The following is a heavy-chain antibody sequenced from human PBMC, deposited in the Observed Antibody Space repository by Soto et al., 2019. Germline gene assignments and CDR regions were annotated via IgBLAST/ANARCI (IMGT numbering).Heavy chain of an antibody. J-gene: IGHJ4*02. V-gene: IGHV4-59*01. CDR2: IYYSGRT. CDR1: GDSISRYY. D-gene: IGHD2-15*01. CDR3: ARGHPGITTTGTWYDFDY. Sequence: SETLSLTCTVSGDSISRYYWTWIRQPPGKGLEYIGYIYYSGRTYYNPSLKSRVTISVDTSKNQFSLKLSSVTAADTAVYYCARGHPGITTTGTWYDFDYWGQGTLVTVSS.